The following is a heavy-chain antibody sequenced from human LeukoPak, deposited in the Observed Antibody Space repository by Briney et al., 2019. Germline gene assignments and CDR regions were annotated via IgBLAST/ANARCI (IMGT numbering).Heavy chain of an antibody. J-gene: IGHJ4*02. CDR3: ARGLGGRYYDILTGYYRGSPPYFDY. Sequence: SETLSLTCAVYGGSFSGYYWSWIRQPPGKGLEWIGEINQSGSTNYNPSLKSRVTISVDTSKNQFSLKLSSVTAADTAVYYCARGLGGRYYDILTGYYRGSPPYFDYWGQGTLVTVSS. CDR1: GGSFSGYY. V-gene: IGHV4-34*01. D-gene: IGHD3-9*01. CDR2: INQSGST.